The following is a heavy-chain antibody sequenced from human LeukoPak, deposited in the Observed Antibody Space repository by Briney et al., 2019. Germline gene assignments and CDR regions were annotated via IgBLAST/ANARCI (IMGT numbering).Heavy chain of an antibody. CDR2: IYTSGST. J-gene: IGHJ4*02. CDR3: ARDRRYSSGWYYFDY. Sequence: SETLSLTCTVSGGSISSYYWSWIRQPPGKGLEWIGRIYTSGSTNYNPSLKSRVTMSVDTSKNQFSLKLSSVTAADTAVYYCARDRRYSSGWYYFDYWGQGTLVTVSS. D-gene: IGHD6-19*01. CDR1: GGSISSYY. V-gene: IGHV4-4*07.